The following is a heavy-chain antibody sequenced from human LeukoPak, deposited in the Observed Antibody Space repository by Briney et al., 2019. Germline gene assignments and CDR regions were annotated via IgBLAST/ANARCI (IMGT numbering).Heavy chain of an antibody. CDR2: INHSGST. D-gene: IGHD6-6*01. V-gene: IGHV4-34*01. J-gene: IGHJ5*02. CDR1: GGSFSGYY. Sequence: ASETLSLTCAVYGGSFSGYYWSWIRRPPGKGLEWIGEINHSGSTNYNPSLKSRVTISVDTSKNQFSLKLSSVTAADTAVYYCARVMYSSSSSIDPWGQGTLVTVSS. CDR3: ARVMYSSSSSIDP.